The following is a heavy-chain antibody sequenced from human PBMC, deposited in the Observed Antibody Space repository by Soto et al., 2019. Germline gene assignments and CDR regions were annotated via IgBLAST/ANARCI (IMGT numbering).Heavy chain of an antibody. CDR2: IYYSGST. V-gene: IGHV4-39*07. CDR1: GGSISSSSYY. Sequence: SETLSLTCTVSGGSISSSSYYWGWIRQPPGKGLEWIGSIYYSGSTKYNPSLKSRVTISVDRSKSQFSLNPSSVTAADTAIYFCARVPVRKYYRAGSYQNYYFGMDVWGQGTTVTVSS. D-gene: IGHD3-10*01. CDR3: ARVPVRKYYRAGSYQNYYFGMDV. J-gene: IGHJ6*02.